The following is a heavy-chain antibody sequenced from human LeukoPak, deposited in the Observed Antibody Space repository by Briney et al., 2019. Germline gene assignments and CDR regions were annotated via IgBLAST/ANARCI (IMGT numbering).Heavy chain of an antibody. Sequence: ASVKVSCKASGYTFTSYGISWVRQAPGQGLEWMGWISAYNGNTNYAQKLQGRVTMTTDTSTSTAYMELRSLRSDDTAVYYCARVPFSLLRFWGRNYYYGMDVWGQGTTVTVSS. V-gene: IGHV1-18*01. D-gene: IGHD3-3*01. J-gene: IGHJ6*02. CDR3: ARVPFSLLRFWGRNYYYGMDV. CDR1: GYTFTSYG. CDR2: ISAYNGNT.